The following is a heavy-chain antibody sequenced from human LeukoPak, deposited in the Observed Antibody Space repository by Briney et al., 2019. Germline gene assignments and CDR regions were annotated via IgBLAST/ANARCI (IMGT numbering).Heavy chain of an antibody. CDR2: ISGSGGST. V-gene: IGHV3-23*01. CDR3: AKAGDYYDSSGYFGY. CDR1: GFTFSNYW. D-gene: IGHD3-22*01. J-gene: IGHJ4*02. Sequence: PGGSLRLSCAASGFTFSNYWMHWVRQAPGKGLEWVSAISGSGGSTYYADSVKGRFTISRDNSKNTLYLQMNSLRAEDTAVYYCAKAGDYYDSSGYFGYWGQGTLVTVSS.